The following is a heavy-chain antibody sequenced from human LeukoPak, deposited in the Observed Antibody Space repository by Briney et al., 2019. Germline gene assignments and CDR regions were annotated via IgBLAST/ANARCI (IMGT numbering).Heavy chain of an antibody. CDR1: GGSFSGYY. D-gene: IGHD2-15*01. V-gene: IGHV4-34*01. J-gene: IGHJ1*01. CDR2: INHSGST. Sequence: PSETLSLTGAVYGGSFSGYYWSWIRKPPGKGLDRIGEINHSGSTNYNPSLKSRVTISVDTSKNQFSLKLSSVTAADTAVYYCARGRHIVVVVAAPPSRYFRHWGQGTLVTVSS. CDR3: ARGRHIVVVVAAPPSRYFRH.